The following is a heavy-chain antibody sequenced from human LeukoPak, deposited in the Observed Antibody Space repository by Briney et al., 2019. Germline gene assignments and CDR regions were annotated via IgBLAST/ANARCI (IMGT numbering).Heavy chain of an antibody. J-gene: IGHJ3*02. D-gene: IGHD2-21*02. CDR1: GGSISSYY. CDR2: IYYSGST. V-gene: IGHV4-59*01. Sequence: SETLSLTCTVSGGSISSYYWSWIRQPPGKGLEWIGYIYYSGSTNYNPSLKSRVTISVDTSKNQFSLKLNSVTAADTAVYYCARGAYCGGDCCSGAFDIWGQGTMVTVSS. CDR3: ARGAYCGGDCCSGAFDI.